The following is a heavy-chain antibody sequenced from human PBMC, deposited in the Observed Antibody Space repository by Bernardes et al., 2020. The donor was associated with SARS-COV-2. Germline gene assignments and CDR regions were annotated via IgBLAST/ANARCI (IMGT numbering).Heavy chain of an antibody. CDR1: GFTFSNAW. J-gene: IGHJ4*02. CDR3: TTDLRGTVTTFGVNY. D-gene: IGHD4-17*01. CDR2: IKSKTDGGTT. V-gene: IGHV3-15*01. Sequence: VSLRLSCAASGFTFSNAWMSWVRQAPGKGLEWVGRIKSKTDGGTTDYAAPVKGRFTISRDDSKNTLYLQMNSLKTEDTAVYYCTTDLRGTVTTFGVNYWGQGTLVTVSS.